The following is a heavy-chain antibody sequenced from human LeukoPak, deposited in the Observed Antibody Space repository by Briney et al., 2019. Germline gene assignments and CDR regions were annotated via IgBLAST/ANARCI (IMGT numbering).Heavy chain of an antibody. J-gene: IGHJ4*02. V-gene: IGHV1-8*03. D-gene: IGHD6-19*01. CDR1: GYTFTSYD. Sequence: GASVKVSCRASGYTFTSYDINWVRQATGQGLEWMGWMNPNSGNTGYAQKFQGRVTITRNTSISTAYMELSSLRSEDTAVYYCARAEMGAYSSSPYYFDYWGQGTLVTVSS. CDR3: ARAEMGAYSSSPYYFDY. CDR2: MNPNSGNT.